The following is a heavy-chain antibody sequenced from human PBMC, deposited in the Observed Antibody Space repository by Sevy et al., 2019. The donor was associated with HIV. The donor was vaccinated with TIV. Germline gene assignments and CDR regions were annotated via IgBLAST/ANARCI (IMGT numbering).Heavy chain of an antibody. CDR2: IYYSGST. CDR3: ARSIVRIAVAATGYYYYYGMDV. Sequence: SETLSLTCTVSGGSISSYYWSWIRQPPGKGLEWIGYIYYSGSTNYNPSLKSRVTISVDTSKNQFSLKLSSVTAADTAVYYCARSIVRIAVAATGYYYYYGMDVWGQGTTVTVSS. D-gene: IGHD6-19*01. V-gene: IGHV4-59*01. CDR1: GGSISSYY. J-gene: IGHJ6*02.